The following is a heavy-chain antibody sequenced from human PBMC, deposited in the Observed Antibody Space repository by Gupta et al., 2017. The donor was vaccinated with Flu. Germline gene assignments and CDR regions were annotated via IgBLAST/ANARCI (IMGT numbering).Heavy chain of an antibody. CDR3: ARDAGQYYYDSSGYYYVPRLFRLDY. Sequence: MHWVRQAPGQGLEWMGWINPNSGGTNYAQKFQGRVTMTRDTSISTAYMELSRLRSDDTAVYYCARDAGQYYYDSSGYYYVPRLFRLDYWGQGTLVTVSS. CDR2: INPNSGGT. D-gene: IGHD3-22*01. J-gene: IGHJ4*02. V-gene: IGHV1-2*02.